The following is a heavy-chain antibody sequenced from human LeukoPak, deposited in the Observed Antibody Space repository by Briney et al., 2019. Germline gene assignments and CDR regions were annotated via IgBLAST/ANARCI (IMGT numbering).Heavy chain of an antibody. CDR2: IYYSGST. CDR1: GGSISSYY. J-gene: IGHJ4*02. CDR3: PRVRAVPTFGGVIVNYFDY. Sequence: SETLSLTCTVSGGSISSYYWSWIRQPPGKGVEWIGDIYYSGSTNYNPSLKSRVTISVDTSKNQFSLKLSSVTAADAAVYYCPRVRAVPTFGGVIVNYFDYWGQGTLVTVSS. D-gene: IGHD3-16*02. V-gene: IGHV4-59*01.